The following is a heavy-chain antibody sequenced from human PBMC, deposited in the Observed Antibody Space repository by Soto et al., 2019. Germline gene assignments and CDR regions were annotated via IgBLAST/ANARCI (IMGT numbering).Heavy chain of an antibody. CDR3: ARGRRITMIVVVSEYSDAFDI. J-gene: IGHJ3*02. Sequence: QVQLVQSGAEVKKPGASVKVSCKASGYTFTSYGISWVRQAPGQGLEWMGWISAYNGNTNYAQKLQGRVTMTTDTTTSTAYMELRSLISDDTAVYYCARGRRITMIVVVSEYSDAFDIWGQGTMVTVSS. CDR2: ISAYNGNT. CDR1: GYTFTSYG. D-gene: IGHD3-22*01. V-gene: IGHV1-18*04.